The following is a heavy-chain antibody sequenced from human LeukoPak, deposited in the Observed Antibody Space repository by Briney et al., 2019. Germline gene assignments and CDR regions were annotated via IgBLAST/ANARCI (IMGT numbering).Heavy chain of an antibody. CDR2: IYYGGST. CDR3: ATTPDAFDI. D-gene: IGHD1-1*01. J-gene: IGHJ3*02. Sequence: SETLSLTCTVSGGSISSSGYYWGWIRQPPGKGLEWIGSIYYGGSTYYNPSLKSRVTISVDTSKNQFSLKLSSVTAADTAVYYCATTPDAFDIWGQGTMVTVSS. CDR1: GGSISSSGYY. V-gene: IGHV4-39*01.